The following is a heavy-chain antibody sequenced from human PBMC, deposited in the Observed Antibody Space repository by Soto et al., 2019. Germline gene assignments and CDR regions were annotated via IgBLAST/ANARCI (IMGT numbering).Heavy chain of an antibody. V-gene: IGHV1-69*04. Sequence: SVKVSCKASGGTFSSYTISWVRQAPGQGLEWMGRIIPILGIANYAQKFQGRVTITADKSTSTAYMELSSLRSEDTAVYYCARDSDYGDYWVYWGQGTLVTVSS. CDR1: GGTFSSYT. J-gene: IGHJ4*02. D-gene: IGHD4-17*01. CDR3: ARDSDYGDYWVY. CDR2: IIPILGIA.